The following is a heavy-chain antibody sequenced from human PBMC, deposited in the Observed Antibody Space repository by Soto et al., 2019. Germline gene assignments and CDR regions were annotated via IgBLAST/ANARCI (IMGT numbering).Heavy chain of an antibody. Sequence: GVLRLSCAASGFTFSSYSMNWVRQAPGKGLEWVSSISGISSYMYYADSVKGRFTISRDNAKNSLYLQMNSLIAADTAVYYCARDVGAEWLPLDYWGQGTLVTVSS. V-gene: IGHV3-21*01. D-gene: IGHD6-19*01. CDR2: ISGISSYM. J-gene: IGHJ4*02. CDR1: GFTFSSYS. CDR3: ARDVGAEWLPLDY.